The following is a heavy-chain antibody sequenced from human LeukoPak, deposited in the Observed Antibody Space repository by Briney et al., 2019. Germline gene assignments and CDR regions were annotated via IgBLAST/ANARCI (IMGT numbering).Heavy chain of an antibody. D-gene: IGHD3-22*01. J-gene: IGHJ4*02. CDR1: GFTVSSNY. CDR2: IYSGGST. CDR3: ARDMSYYDSTSDY. Sequence: GGSLRLSCAASGFTVSSNYMSWVRQAPGKGLEWGSVIYSGGSTYYADSVKGRFTISRDNSKNTLYLQMNSLRAEDTAVYYCARDMSYYDSTSDYWGQGTLVTVSS. V-gene: IGHV3-66*01.